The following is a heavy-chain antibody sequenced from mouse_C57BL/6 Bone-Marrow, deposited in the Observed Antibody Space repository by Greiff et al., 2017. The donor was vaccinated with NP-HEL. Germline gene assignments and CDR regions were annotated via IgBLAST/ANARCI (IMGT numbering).Heavy chain of an antibody. Sequence: VQLQESDAELVKPGASVKISCKASGYTFTDYTIHWMKQRPEQGLEWIGYIYPRDGSTKYNEKFKGKATLTADKSSSTAYMQLNSLTSEDSAVYFCARSNYYGSSYRYFDVWGTGTTVTVSS. CDR3: ARSNYYGSSYRYFDV. CDR1: GYTFTDYT. D-gene: IGHD1-1*01. CDR2: IYPRDGST. J-gene: IGHJ1*03. V-gene: IGHV1-78*01.